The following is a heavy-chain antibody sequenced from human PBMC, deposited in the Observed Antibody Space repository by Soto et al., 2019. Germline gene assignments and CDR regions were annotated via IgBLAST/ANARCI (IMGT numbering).Heavy chain of an antibody. V-gene: IGHV1-18*01. Sequence: QVQLVQSGAEVKKPGASVKVSCKASGYTFTSYGISWVRQAPGQGLEWMGWISAYNGNTNYAQKLQGRVTMTTDTSTSTDYMELRRLRSDDTAVYYCARDLYCSGGSCYSFDYWGQGTLVTVSS. CDR3: ARDLYCSGGSCYSFDY. CDR2: ISAYNGNT. CDR1: GYTFTSYG. D-gene: IGHD2-15*01. J-gene: IGHJ4*02.